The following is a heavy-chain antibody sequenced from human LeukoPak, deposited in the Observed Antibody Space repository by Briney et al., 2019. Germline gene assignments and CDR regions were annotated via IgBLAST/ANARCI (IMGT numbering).Heavy chain of an antibody. D-gene: IGHD3-22*01. CDR2: IYHSGST. V-gene: IGHV4-38-2*02. CDR3: AREGITMIKAPVAFDI. J-gene: IGHJ3*02. Sequence: NASETLSLTCTVSGYSISSGYYWGWIRQPPGKGVEWIGGIYHSGSTYYNPSLKSRVTISVDTSKNHFSLKLSSVTAADTAVYYCAREGITMIKAPVAFDIWGQGTMVTVSS. CDR1: GYSISSGYY.